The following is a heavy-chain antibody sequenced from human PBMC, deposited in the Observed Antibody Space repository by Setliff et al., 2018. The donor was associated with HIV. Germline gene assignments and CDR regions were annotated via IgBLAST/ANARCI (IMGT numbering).Heavy chain of an antibody. CDR3: ARPRLWRDAFDI. V-gene: IGHV4-34*01. CDR1: GVSITSYY. Sequence: SETLSLTCTVSGVSITSYYWTWIRQPPGKGLEWIGEINHRGTTNSNPSLKRRVTISVDTSKSQFSLRLSSVTAADTAVYYCARPRLWRDAFDIWGQGAMVTVSS. CDR2: INHRGTT. J-gene: IGHJ3*02. D-gene: IGHD1-1*01.